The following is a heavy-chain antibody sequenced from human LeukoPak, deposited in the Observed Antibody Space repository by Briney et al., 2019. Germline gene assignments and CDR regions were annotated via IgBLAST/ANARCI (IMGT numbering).Heavy chain of an antibody. CDR1: GYTFTSYD. CDR2: MNPNSGNT. D-gene: IGHD3-22*01. Sequence: ASVKVSCKASGYTFTSYDINWVRQATGQGLEWMGWMNPNSGNTGYAQKFQGRVTMTRNTSISTAYMELSSLRSEDTAVYYCARRSYYYDSSGYYYSSAFDIWGQGTMVTVSS. V-gene: IGHV1-8*01. J-gene: IGHJ3*02. CDR3: ARRSYYYDSSGYYYSSAFDI.